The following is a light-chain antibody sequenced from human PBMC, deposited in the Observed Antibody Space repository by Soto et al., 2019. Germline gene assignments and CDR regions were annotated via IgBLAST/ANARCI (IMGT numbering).Light chain of an antibody. CDR1: QSVSTPY. V-gene: IGKV3-20*01. J-gene: IGKJ1*01. Sequence: ENVLTQSPGTLSLSPGERATLSCRASQSVSTPYLAWYQQKPGQAPRLLIYSTSTMASGIPDRFSGSGSGTDFTLTISRLEPEDFAVYYGQQYGSSLWTLGQGTKVEIK. CDR3: QQYGSSLWT. CDR2: STS.